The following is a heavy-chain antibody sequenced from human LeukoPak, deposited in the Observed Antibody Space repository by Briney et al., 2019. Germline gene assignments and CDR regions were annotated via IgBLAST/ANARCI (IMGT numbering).Heavy chain of an antibody. J-gene: IGHJ4*02. D-gene: IGHD2-15*01. CDR2: IIPIFGTA. CDR1: GGTFSSYA. Sequence: SVKVSCKASGGTFSSYAISWVRQAPGQGLEWMGGIIPIFGTANYAQKFQGRVTITTDESTSTAYKELSSLTSEDTAVYYCARRGICWGELYYFDYWGQGTLVTVSS. CDR3: ARRGICWGELYYFDY. V-gene: IGHV1-69*05.